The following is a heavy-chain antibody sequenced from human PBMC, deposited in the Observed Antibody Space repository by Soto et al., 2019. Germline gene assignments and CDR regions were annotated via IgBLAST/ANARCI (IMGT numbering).Heavy chain of an antibody. V-gene: IGHV3-23*01. CDR3: ARDMSGGTYNHYYGMDV. CDR1: GFTFSSYA. D-gene: IGHD1-26*01. J-gene: IGHJ6*02. Sequence: GGSLRLSCAASGFTFSSYAMTWVRQAPGRGLEWVSAISGTGSPTYYADSVKGRFTISRDNSKNTLYLQMNSLRADDTAVYYCARDMSGGTYNHYYGMDVWGQGTTVTVSS. CDR2: ISGTGSPT.